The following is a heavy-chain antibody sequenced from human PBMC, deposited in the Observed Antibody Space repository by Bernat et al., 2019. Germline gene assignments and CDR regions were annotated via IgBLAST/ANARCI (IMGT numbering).Heavy chain of an antibody. CDR2: IRSKAYGGTT. D-gene: IGHD3-9*01. CDR1: GFTFGDYA. Sequence: VQLVESGGGSVQPGRSLRLSCTASGFTFGDYAMSWFRQAPGKGLGWVGFIRSKAYGGTTEYAASVKGRFTISRDDSKSIAYLQMNSLKTEDTAVYYCTRARRLGYDILTGYYPHLDYWGQGTLVTVSS. J-gene: IGHJ4*02. CDR3: TRARRLGYDILTGYYPHLDY. V-gene: IGHV3-49*03.